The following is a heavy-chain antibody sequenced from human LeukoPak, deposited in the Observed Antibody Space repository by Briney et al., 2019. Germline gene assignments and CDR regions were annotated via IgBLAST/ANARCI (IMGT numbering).Heavy chain of an antibody. CDR2: IYSSGST. D-gene: IGHD3/OR15-3a*01. CDR1: GGSISSYY. CDR3: ARGGYWSGTYDY. Sequence: PSETLSLTCTVSGGSISSYYWKWIRQPAGKGLEWIGRIYSSGSTNYNPSLKSRVTMSADTSKNQFSLKLTSVTAADTAVYYCARGGYWSGTYDYWGQGTLVTVSS. J-gene: IGHJ4*02. V-gene: IGHV4-4*07.